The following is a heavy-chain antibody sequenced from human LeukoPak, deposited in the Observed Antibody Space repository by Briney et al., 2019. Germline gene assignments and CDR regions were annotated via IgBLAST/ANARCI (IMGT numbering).Heavy chain of an antibody. CDR1: SFTFSSYV. CDR2: VSTTGGST. D-gene: IGHD3-22*01. CDR3: AKADYSSGYYYDY. J-gene: IGHJ4*02. V-gene: IGHV3-23*01. Sequence: GGSLRLSCGASSFTFSSYVMSWVRQAPGKGLEWVSTVSTTGGSTYYADSVKGRFTISRDNSKNTLYLQMNSLRAEDTAVYYCAKADYSSGYYYDYWGQGTLVTVSS.